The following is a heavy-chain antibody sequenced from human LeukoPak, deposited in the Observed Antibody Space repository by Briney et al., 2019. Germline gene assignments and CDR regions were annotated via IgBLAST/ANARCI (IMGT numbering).Heavy chain of an antibody. D-gene: IGHD6-13*01. V-gene: IGHV3-7*01. CDR3: ARDKWDSSSWSYYYYGMDV. CDR2: INEDGSTK. Sequence: PPGGSLRLSCAASGFTLSNYWMSWVRQAPRKGLEWVAIINEDGSTKYYVDSLKGRFVISRDNAKNSLYLQMNSLRAEDTAVYYCARDKWDSSSWSYYYYGMDVWGQGTTVTVSS. J-gene: IGHJ6*02. CDR1: GFTLSNYW.